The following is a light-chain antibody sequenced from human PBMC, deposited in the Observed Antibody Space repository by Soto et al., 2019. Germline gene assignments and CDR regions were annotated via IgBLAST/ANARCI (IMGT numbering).Light chain of an antibody. Sequence: DVVVTQTPLSLSVTPGQPASISCKSSRSLLYTNGKTYVYWYLQRPGQPPQPLIYEVSNRFSGVPDRFSGGGSGTDFTLKISRVEAEDVGVYYFIQCIGLPLTFGGGPKGDIK. V-gene: IGKV2D-29*01. CDR2: EVS. CDR1: RSLLYTNGKTY. CDR3: IQCIGLPLT. J-gene: IGKJ4*01.